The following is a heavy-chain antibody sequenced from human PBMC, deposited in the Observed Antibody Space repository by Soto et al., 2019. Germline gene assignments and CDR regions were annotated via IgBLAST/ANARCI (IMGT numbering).Heavy chain of an antibody. J-gene: IGHJ6*02. CDR2: ISGKHGNT. Sequence: QVQLVQSGVEVKKPGASVKVSCKASGYTFISHGISWVRQAPGQGLEWMGWISGKHGNTNYAQKTQGRVSLTTDTSPSTAYMELRSLRSDDTAVYYCARVSSSIVVVPDYGMDVWGQVTTVTVSS. CDR3: ARVSSSIVVVPDYGMDV. D-gene: IGHD2-15*01. CDR1: GYTFISHG. V-gene: IGHV1-18*04.